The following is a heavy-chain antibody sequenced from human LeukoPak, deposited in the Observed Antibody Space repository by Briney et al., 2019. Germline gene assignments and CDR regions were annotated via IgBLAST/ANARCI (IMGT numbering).Heavy chain of an antibody. J-gene: IGHJ4*02. CDR3: ARLYRYSSGWYFDY. D-gene: IGHD6-19*01. V-gene: IGHV1-8*01. CDR1: GYTFTSYD. CDR2: MNPNSGNT. Sequence: ASVKVSCKASGYTFTSYDINWVRQATGQGLEWMGWMNPNSGNTGYVQKFQGRVTMTRNTSISTAYMELRSLRSDDTAVYYCARLYRYSSGWYFDYWGQGTLVTVSS.